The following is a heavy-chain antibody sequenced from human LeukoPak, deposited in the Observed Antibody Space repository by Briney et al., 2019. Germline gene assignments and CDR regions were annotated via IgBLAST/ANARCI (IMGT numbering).Heavy chain of an antibody. D-gene: IGHD6-19*01. Sequence: GGSLRLSCAASGFSFSSHGMSWVRQAPGKGLEWVSGIIGGAGGTYYADSVKGRFTISRDNSKNTLYLQMNSLRAEDTAVYYCAKDGGGWYTSGWYYFDYWGQGTLVTVSS. V-gene: IGHV3-23*01. CDR1: GFSFSSHG. CDR2: IIGGAGGT. J-gene: IGHJ4*02. CDR3: AKDGGGWYTSGWYYFDY.